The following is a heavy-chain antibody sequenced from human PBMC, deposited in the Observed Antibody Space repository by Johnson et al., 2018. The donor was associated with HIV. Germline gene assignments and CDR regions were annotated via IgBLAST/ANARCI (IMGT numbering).Heavy chain of an antibody. V-gene: IGHV3-20*04. J-gene: IGHJ3*02. D-gene: IGHD6-6*01. CDR3: ARPTIAARPDAFDI. CDR1: GFTFDDHG. Sequence: VQLVESGGGVVRPGGSLRLSCAASGFTFDDHGMSWVRQVPGKGLEWVSGITWNSGSIGYADSVKGQFTISRDNSKNTLYLQMSSLRAEDTAVYYSARPTIAARPDAFDIWGQGTVVTVSS. CDR2: ITWNSGSI.